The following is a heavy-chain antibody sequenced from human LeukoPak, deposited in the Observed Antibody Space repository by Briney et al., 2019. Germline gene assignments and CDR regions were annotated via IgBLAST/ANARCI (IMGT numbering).Heavy chain of an antibody. CDR2: ISAYNGNT. CDR1: GYTFTSYG. D-gene: IGHD3-9*01. CDR3: ARGAVSRYFDWLLYSGSDAFDI. V-gene: IGHV1-18*01. J-gene: IGHJ3*02. Sequence: GASVKVSCKASGYTFTSYGISWVRQAPGQGLEWMGWISAYNGNTNYAQKLQGRVTMTTDTSTSTAYMELRSLRSDDTAVYYCARGAVSRYFDWLLYSGSDAFDIWGQGTMVTVSS.